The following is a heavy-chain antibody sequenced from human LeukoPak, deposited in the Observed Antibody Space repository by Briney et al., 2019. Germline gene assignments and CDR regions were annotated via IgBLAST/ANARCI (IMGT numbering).Heavy chain of an antibody. Sequence: GGSLRLSCAASGFTFSSYAMSWVRQAPGKGLEWVSAISGSGGSTYYADSVKGRFTISRDNAKNSLYLQMNSLRAEDTAVYYCARDLYYYGSGSTFDYWGQGTLVTVSS. V-gene: IGHV3-23*01. D-gene: IGHD3-10*01. CDR3: ARDLYYYGSGSTFDY. CDR2: ISGSGGST. CDR1: GFTFSSYA. J-gene: IGHJ4*02.